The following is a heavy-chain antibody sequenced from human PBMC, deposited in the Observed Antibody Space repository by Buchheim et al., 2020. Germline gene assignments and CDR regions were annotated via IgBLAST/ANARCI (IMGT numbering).Heavy chain of an antibody. D-gene: IGHD6-6*01. J-gene: IGHJ4*02. CDR2: TTFSGGIT. Sequence: EVQLLESGGGLIQPGGSLTLSCAASGFIFDDYAMAWVRQAPGKGLEWVAGTTFSGGITDYADSVKGRFTISRAHFKNKLFFQMTSLRAEDTAIYYCAKFESSSSSNSGFDHWGQGTL. CDR3: AKFESSSSSNSGFDH. CDR1: GFIFDDYA. V-gene: IGHV3-23*01.